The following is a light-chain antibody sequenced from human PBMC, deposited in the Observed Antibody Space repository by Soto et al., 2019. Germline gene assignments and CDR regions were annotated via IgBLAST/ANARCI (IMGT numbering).Light chain of an antibody. CDR3: QQYYSYPRT. CDR2: AAS. Sequence: AIRMTXSPSSFSASXXXXXTITCRASQGISSYLAWYQQKPGKAPKLLIYAASTLQSGVPSRFSGSGSGTDFTLTISCLQSEDFATYYCQQYYSYPRTFGQGTKVEIK. J-gene: IGKJ1*01. CDR1: QGISSY. V-gene: IGKV1-8*01.